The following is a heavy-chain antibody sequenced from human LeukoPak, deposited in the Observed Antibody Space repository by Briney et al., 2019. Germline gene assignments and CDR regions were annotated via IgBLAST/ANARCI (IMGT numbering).Heavy chain of an antibody. CDR2: IASDGSHT. J-gene: IGHJ3*02. D-gene: IGHD2-21*02. CDR3: ARERQDTVIHSGAFDI. CDR1: GFTFSSYE. Sequence: SGGSLRLSCAASGFTFSSYEMNWVRQAPGKGLEWVADIASDGSHTFYVESVKGRFTISRDNSKNTLYLQMNSLRAEDTAVYFCARERQDTVIHSGAFDIWGQGTTVTVSS. V-gene: IGHV3-30*04.